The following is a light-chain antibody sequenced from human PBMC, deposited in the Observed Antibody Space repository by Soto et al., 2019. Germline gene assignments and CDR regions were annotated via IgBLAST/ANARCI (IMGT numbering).Light chain of an antibody. J-gene: IGLJ1*01. CDR1: SSNIGAGYD. Sequence: QYVLTQPPSVSGAPGQRVTISCTGSSSNIGAGYDVHWYQQFPGTAPKLLINGNSNRPSGVPDRFSGSKSGTSASLAITGLQAEDEADYYCQSYGSSLSGYVFGTGTKVTVL. V-gene: IGLV1-40*01. CDR2: GNS. CDR3: QSYGSSLSGYV.